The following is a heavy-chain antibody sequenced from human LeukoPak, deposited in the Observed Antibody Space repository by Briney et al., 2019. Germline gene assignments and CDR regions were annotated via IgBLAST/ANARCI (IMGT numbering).Heavy chain of an antibody. Sequence: SETLSLTCTVSGDSVNSDHYYWGWIRQPPGRGLEWIGSLYYTGSAYYNPSLKSRVALLIDTSKNKFSLTLSSTTAADTAVYYCARDSSAYYYGTGDHFDSWSRGTLVTVSS. J-gene: IGHJ4*02. D-gene: IGHD2-8*02. CDR2: LYYTGSA. V-gene: IGHV4-39*07. CDR1: GDSVNSDHYY. CDR3: ARDSSAYYYGTGDHFDS.